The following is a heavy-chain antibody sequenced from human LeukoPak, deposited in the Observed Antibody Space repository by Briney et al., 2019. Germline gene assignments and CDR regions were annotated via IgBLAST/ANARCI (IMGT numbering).Heavy chain of an antibody. D-gene: IGHD3-3*01. CDR1: GGSISSGDYY. J-gene: IGHJ5*02. CDR3: ARGIFGVVLNWFDP. CDR2: IYYSGST. Sequence: SETLPLTCTVSGGSISSGDYYWSWIRQPPGKGLEWIGYIYYSGSTYYNPSLKSRVTISVDTSKNQFSLKLSSVTAADTAVYYCARGIFGVVLNWFDPWGQGTLVTVSS. V-gene: IGHV4-30-4*01.